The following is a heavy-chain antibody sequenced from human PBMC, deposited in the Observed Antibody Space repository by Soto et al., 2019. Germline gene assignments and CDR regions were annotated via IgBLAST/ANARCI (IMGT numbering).Heavy chain of an antibody. J-gene: IGHJ4*02. V-gene: IGHV3-11*01. CDR3: ARVGARGYEYIWGSPRGLDY. Sequence: QVHLVESGGGLVKPGGSLRLSCAASGFTFSDYYMSWIRQAPGKGLEWVSYISSSGSTIYHADSVKGRFTISRDNAKDSLYLQMNSLRAEDTAVYYCARVGARGYEYIWGSPRGLDYWGQGTLVTVSS. CDR1: GFTFSDYY. CDR2: ISSSGSTI. D-gene: IGHD3-16*01.